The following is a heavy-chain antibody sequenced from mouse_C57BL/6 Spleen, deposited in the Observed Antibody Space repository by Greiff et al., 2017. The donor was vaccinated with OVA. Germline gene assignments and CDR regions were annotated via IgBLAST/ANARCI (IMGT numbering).Heavy chain of an antibody. D-gene: IGHD2-4*01. CDR3: ARDYDYDYFDV. CDR1: GYAFSSSW. Sequence: VQLQQSGPELVKPGASVKISCKASGYAFSSSWMNWVKQRPGKGLEWIGRIYPGAGDTNYNGKFKGKATLTADKSSSTAYMQLSSLTSEDSAVYFCARDYDYDYFDVWGTGTTVTVSS. J-gene: IGHJ1*03. CDR2: IYPGAGDT. V-gene: IGHV1-82*01.